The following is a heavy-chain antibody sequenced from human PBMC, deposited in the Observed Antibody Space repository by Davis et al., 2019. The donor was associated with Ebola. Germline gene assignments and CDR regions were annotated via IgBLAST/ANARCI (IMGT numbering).Heavy chain of an antibody. V-gene: IGHV4-30-4*02. J-gene: IGHJ4*02. Sequence: PSETLSLTCTVSGGSISSGDYYWSWIRQPPGKGLEWIGYIYYSGSTYYNPSLKSRVTISVDTSKNQFSLKLSSVTAADTAVYYCARESSVAGTLDYWGQGTLVTVSS. D-gene: IGHD6-19*01. CDR3: ARESSVAGTLDY. CDR1: GGSISSGDYY. CDR2: IYYSGST.